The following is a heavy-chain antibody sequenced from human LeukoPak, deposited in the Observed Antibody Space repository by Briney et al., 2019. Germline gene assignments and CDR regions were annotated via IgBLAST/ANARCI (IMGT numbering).Heavy chain of an antibody. V-gene: IGHV3-23*01. CDR1: GFTFSSYA. D-gene: IGHD2-2*02. Sequence: GGSLRLSCAASGFTFSSYAMSWVRQAPGKGLEWVSAISGSGGSTYYADSVKGRFTISRDNSKNTLYLQMNSLSAEDTAVYYCARAGGYCSSTSCHIYYFDHWGQGTLVTVSS. CDR3: ARAGGYCSSTSCHIYYFDH. J-gene: IGHJ4*02. CDR2: ISGSGGST.